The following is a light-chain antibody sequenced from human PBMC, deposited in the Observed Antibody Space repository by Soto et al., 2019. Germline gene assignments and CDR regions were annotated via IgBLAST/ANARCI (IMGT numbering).Light chain of an antibody. CDR2: QVT. CDR1: SSDLAIYNY. J-gene: IGLJ1*01. CDR3: SSYTDSSNYV. Sequence: QSVLTQPSSVSGSPGQSSTLSCTGTSSDLAIYNYVSWYQQQPGKAPKLMIYQVTNRPSGVSNRFSGSRSGNTASLTISGLQAEDEDDYYCSSYTDSSNYVFGTGNKVTV. V-gene: IGLV2-14*01.